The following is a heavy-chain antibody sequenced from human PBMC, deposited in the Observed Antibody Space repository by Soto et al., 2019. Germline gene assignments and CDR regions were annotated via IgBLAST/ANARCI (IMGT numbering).Heavy chain of an antibody. CDR3: ARDLGRWLQGLSY. J-gene: IGHJ4*02. V-gene: IGHV3-30-3*01. CDR2: ISYDGSNK. D-gene: IGHD5-12*01. CDR1: GFTFSSYA. Sequence: GGSLRLSCAASGFTFSSYAMHWVRQAPGKGLEWVAVISYDGSNKYYADSVKGRFTISRDNSKNTLYLQMNSLRAEDTAVYYCARDLGRWLQGLSYWGQGTLVPVSS.